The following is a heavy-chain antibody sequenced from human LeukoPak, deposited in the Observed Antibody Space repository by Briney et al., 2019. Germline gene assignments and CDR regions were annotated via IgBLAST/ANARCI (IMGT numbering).Heavy chain of an antibody. V-gene: IGHV3-21*01. D-gene: IGHD6-13*01. CDR3: ARDLAAGAENWFDP. Sequence: GGSLRLSCVASAFAFSSNWMSWVRQAPGKGLEWVSSISSGSGYIYYADSVKGRFTISRDNARNSLYLQMNSLRAEDTAVYYCARDLAAGAENWFDPWGQGTLVSVSS. CDR2: ISSGSGYI. CDR1: AFAFSSNW. J-gene: IGHJ5*02.